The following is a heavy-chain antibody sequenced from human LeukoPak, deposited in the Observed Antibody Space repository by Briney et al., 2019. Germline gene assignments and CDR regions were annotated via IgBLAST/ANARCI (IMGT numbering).Heavy chain of an antibody. V-gene: IGHV1-69*13. CDR1: GGTFSNYA. CDR2: IIPIFGTA. D-gene: IGHD1-26*01. J-gene: IGHJ4*02. Sequence: SVKVSCKASGGTFSNYAINWVRQAPGQGLEWMGGIIPIFGTAKYAQKFQGRVTISSDESTNTAYLELSSLRSEDTAVYYCARDGKWELPQDYWGQGTLVTVSS. CDR3: ARDGKWELPQDY.